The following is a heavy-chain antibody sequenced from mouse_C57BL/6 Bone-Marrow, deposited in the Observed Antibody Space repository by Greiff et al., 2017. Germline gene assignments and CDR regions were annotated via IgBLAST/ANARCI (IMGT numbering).Heavy chain of an antibody. D-gene: IGHD1-1*01. CDR3: ARVPITTVVSSYFDV. CDR1: GYAFSSSW. CDR2: IYPGDGDT. Sequence: QVQLQQSGPELVKPGASVKISCKASGYAFSSSWMNWVKQRPGKGLEWIGRIYPGDGDTNYNGKFKGKATLTADKSSSTAYMQLSSLTSEDSAVYFCARVPITTVVSSYFDVWGTGTTVTVSS. J-gene: IGHJ1*03. V-gene: IGHV1-82*01.